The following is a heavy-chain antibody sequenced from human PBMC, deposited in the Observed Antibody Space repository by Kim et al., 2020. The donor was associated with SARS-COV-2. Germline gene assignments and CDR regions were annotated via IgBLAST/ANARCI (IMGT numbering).Heavy chain of an antibody. CDR3: ARALHIVGLFPGGWFDP. Sequence: SETLSLTCAVYGGSFSGYYWSWIRQPPGKGLEWIGEINHSGSTNYNPSLKSRVTISVDTSKNQFSLKLSSVTAADTAVYYCARALHIVGLFPGGWFDPWGQGTLVTVSS. D-gene: IGHD4-4*01. V-gene: IGHV4-34*01. J-gene: IGHJ5*02. CDR1: GGSFSGYY. CDR2: INHSGST.